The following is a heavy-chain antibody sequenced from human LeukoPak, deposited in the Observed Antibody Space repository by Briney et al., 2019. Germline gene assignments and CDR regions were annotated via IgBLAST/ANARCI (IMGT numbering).Heavy chain of an antibody. CDR2: IYYSGST. V-gene: IGHV4-39*07. D-gene: IGHD5-12*01. CDR3: ARRPTSIYSGYDLSWFDP. Sequence: SETLSLTCTVSGGSISGSSYYWGWIRQPPGKGLEWIGSIYYSGSTYYNPSLKSRVTISVDTSKNQFSLKLSSVTAADTAVYYCARRPTSIYSGYDLSWFDPWGQGTLVTVSS. CDR1: GGSISGSSYY. J-gene: IGHJ5*02.